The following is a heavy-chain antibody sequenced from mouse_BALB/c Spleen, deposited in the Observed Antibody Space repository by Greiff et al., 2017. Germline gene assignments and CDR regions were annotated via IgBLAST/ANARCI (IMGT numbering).Heavy chain of an antibody. CDR1: GYTFTSYY. D-gene: IGHD1-1*01. CDR3: ARRGTTGGYFDY. Sequence: QVQLQQSGPELVKPGASVKMSCKASGYTFTSYYIHWVKQRPGQGLEWIGWIYPGDGSTKYNEKFKGKTTLTADKSSSTAYMLLSSLTSEDSAIYFCARRGTTGGYFDYWGQGTTLTVSS. V-gene: IGHV1S56*01. CDR2: IYPGDGST. J-gene: IGHJ2*01.